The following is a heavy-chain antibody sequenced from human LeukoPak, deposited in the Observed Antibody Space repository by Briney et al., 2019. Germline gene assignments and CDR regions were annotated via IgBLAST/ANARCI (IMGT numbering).Heavy chain of an antibody. J-gene: IGHJ3*02. Sequence: GGSLRLSCAASGFTFSNAWMSWVRQAPGRGLEWVGRIKRKTDGGTTDYAAPVKGRFTISRDDSKNTLYLQMNSLKTEDTAMYYCTTFSDYDPDAFDMWGQGTTVTVST. CDR2: IKRKTDGGTT. D-gene: IGHD5-12*01. CDR1: GFTFSNAW. V-gene: IGHV3-15*01. CDR3: TTFSDYDPDAFDM.